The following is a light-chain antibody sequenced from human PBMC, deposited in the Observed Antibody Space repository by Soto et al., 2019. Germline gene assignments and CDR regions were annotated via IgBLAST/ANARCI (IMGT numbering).Light chain of an antibody. V-gene: IGLV4-60*03. CDR1: SGHSGYS. CDR2: LERSGRY. J-gene: IGLJ2*01. Sequence: QPVLTQSSSASASLGSSVKLTCTLSSGHSGYSIAWHQQKPGKAPRYLMNLERSGRYNKGSGISDRFSGSTSGADRYLTISNLQSDDEADYYCETWDTNTRVFGGGTKLTVL. CDR3: ETWDTNTRV.